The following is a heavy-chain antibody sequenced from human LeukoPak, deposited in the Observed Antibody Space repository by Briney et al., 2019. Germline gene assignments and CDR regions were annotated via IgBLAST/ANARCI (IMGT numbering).Heavy chain of an antibody. CDR1: GGSFSGYY. D-gene: IGHD7-27*01. Sequence: SETLSLTCAVYGGSFSGYYWSWIRQPAGKGLEWIGRIYTSGSTNYNPSLKSRVTMSVDTSKNHFSLKLSSVTAADTAVYYCARHIQLGINSMGVWGQGTTVTVSS. J-gene: IGHJ6*02. CDR2: IYTSGST. CDR3: ARHIQLGINSMGV. V-gene: IGHV4-59*10.